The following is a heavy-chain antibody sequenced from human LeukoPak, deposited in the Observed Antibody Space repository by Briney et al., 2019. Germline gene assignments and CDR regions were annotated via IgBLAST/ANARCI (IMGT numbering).Heavy chain of an antibody. CDR1: GFTFSTYW. CDR2: IKQDGSEK. V-gene: IGHV3-7*01. D-gene: IGHD6-13*01. Sequence: GGSLRLSCAASGFTFSTYWMSWVRQAPGKGLEWVANIKQDGSEKYYVDSVKGRFTISRDNAKNTVYLQMNSLRAEDTAVYYCARESGTSRFFDFWGQGTLVTVSS. CDR3: ARESGTSRFFDF. J-gene: IGHJ4*02.